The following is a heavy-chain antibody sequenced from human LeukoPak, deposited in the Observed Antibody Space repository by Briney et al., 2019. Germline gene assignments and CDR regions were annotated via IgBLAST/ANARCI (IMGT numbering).Heavy chain of an antibody. D-gene: IGHD1-1*01. V-gene: IGHV3-48*01. J-gene: IGHJ5*01. CDR1: GFPFGSYS. CDR2: ISSSSISM. CDR3: ARVTTGSTTLDS. Sequence: PGGSLRLSCAASGFPFGSYSMNWVRQAPGKGLEWVSYISSSSISMYYADSVKGRFTISRDNAKNSLYVQMNSLRAEDTAAFYCARVTTGSTTLDSWGQGILVTVSS.